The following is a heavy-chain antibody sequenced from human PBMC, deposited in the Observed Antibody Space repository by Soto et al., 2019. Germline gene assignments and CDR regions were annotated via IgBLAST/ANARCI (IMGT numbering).Heavy chain of an antibody. CDR1: GYTFTSYH. CDR3: AREGATYYYDSSSFDY. J-gene: IGHJ4*02. Sequence: ASVKVSCKASGYTFTSYHMHWVRQAPGQGLEWMGIINPSGGSTSYAQKFQGRVTMTRDTSTSTVYMELSSLRSEDTAVYYCAREGATYYYDSSSFDYWGQGTLVTVSS. CDR2: INPSGGST. V-gene: IGHV1-46*01. D-gene: IGHD3-22*01.